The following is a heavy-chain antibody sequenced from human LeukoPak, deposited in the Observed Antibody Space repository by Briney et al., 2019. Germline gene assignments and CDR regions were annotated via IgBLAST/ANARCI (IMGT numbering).Heavy chain of an antibody. Sequence: GGSLRLSCAASGFTFSSYWMHWVRQAPGRGLVWVSRINSDGSSTSYADSVKGRFTISRDNAKNTLYLQMNSLRAEDTAVYYCAKDLARYYYDSSGYSHIYYYYGMDVWGQGTTVTVSS. J-gene: IGHJ6*02. CDR1: GFTFSSYW. V-gene: IGHV3-74*01. D-gene: IGHD3-22*01. CDR3: AKDLARYYYDSSGYSHIYYYYGMDV. CDR2: INSDGSST.